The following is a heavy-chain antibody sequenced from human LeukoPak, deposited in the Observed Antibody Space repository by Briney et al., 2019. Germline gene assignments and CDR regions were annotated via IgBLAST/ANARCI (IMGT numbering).Heavy chain of an antibody. CDR1: GFNFIDYS. CDR3: ARDHRYAFDN. CDR2: IGISSGNT. J-gene: IGHJ4*01. D-gene: IGHD5-12*01. V-gene: IGHV3-48*01. Sequence: GGSLRLSCAASGFNFIDYSMNWVRQAPGEGLEWISYIGISSGNTKYADSVKGRFTISRDKARNSLYLQMNSLRVQDTAMYYCARDHRYAFDNWGHGTLVTVSS.